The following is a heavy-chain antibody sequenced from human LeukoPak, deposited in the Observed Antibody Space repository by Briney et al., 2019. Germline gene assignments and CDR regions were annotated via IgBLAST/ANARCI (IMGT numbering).Heavy chain of an antibody. CDR3: VRRHHNLHYYDY. V-gene: IGHV6-1*01. CDR1: RDTASTTIAS. D-gene: IGHD1-14*01. J-gene: IGHJ4*02. CDR2: TYYMSTWLN. Sequence: QTLSLSSALPRDTASTTIASSSSVRHSPLRCLEWLIRTYYMSTWLNDYAAFLQSRITISPDTSRNQFSLQLNSVTPEDTAVYYCVRRHHNLHYYDYWGQGTLVIVSS.